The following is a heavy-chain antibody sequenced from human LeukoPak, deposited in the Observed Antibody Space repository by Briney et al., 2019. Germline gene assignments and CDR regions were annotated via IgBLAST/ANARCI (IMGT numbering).Heavy chain of an antibody. CDR3: AKARDSANYYFDS. D-gene: IGHD1-26*01. J-gene: IGHJ4*01. Sequence: TGGSLRLSCLGSGFPFRSYDTHWVRQAPGKGPEWVAYIQDEGISKNYGDSVKGRFDISRDNSKNTVYLDMASLTVADTALYYCAKARDSANYYFDSWGHGTLVIVSS. CDR2: IQDEGISK. CDR1: GFPFRSYD. V-gene: IGHV3-30*02.